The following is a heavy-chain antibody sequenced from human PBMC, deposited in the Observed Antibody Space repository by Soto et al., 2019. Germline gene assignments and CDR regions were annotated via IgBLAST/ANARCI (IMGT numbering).Heavy chain of an antibody. CDR3: ARDEWNDVPPIH. CDR1: GDSVSSNSAA. J-gene: IGHJ4*02. Sequence: SQTLSLTCAISGDSVSSNSAAWNWIRQSPSRGLEWLGRTYYRSKWYNNNAMSMESRITINVDTSKNQFSLQLTSVTPGDTAVYYCARDEWNDVPPIHWGQRILVTVSS. D-gene: IGHD1-1*01. V-gene: IGHV6-1*01. CDR2: TYYRSKWYN.